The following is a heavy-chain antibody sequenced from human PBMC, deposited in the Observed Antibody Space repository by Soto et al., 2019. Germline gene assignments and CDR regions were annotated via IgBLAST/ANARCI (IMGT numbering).Heavy chain of an antibody. CDR3: TTSVRGGSRYLPYGMDV. J-gene: IGHJ6*02. CDR2: IKSKTDGGTT. Sequence: PGGSLRLSCAASGFTFSNAWMSWVRQAPGKGLEWVGRIKSKTDGGTTDYAAPVKGRFTISRDDSKNTLYLQMNSLKTEDTAVYYCTTSVRGGSRYLPYGMDVWGQGTTVTVSS. V-gene: IGHV3-15*01. D-gene: IGHD2-15*01. CDR1: GFTFSNAW.